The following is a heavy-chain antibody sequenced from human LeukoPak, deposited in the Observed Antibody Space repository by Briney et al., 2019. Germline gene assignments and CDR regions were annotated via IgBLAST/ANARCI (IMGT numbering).Heavy chain of an antibody. CDR1: GGSISSYY. D-gene: IGHD6-19*01. V-gene: IGHV4-4*07. Sequence: SETLSFTCTVSGGSISSYYWSWIRQPAGKGLEWIGRIYTSGSTNYNPSLKSRVTMSVDTSKNQFSLKLSSVTAADTAVYYCARNSPVAGTDDYCGQGTLVTVSP. CDR3: ARNSPVAGTDDY. J-gene: IGHJ4*02. CDR2: IYTSGST.